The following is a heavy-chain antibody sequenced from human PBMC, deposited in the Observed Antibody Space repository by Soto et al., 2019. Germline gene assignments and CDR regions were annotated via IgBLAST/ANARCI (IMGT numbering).Heavy chain of an antibody. V-gene: IGHV3-74*01. CDR3: GTVIDF. Sequence: GGSLRLSCATSAFTFTNYWMHWVRQAPGKGLVWVSRVNGDGSGTSYADSVKGRFTISRDNAKSTLYLEMNSLRAEDTAMYYCGTVIDFWGQGTLVTVSS. CDR2: VNGDGSGT. CDR1: AFTFTNYW. J-gene: IGHJ4*02.